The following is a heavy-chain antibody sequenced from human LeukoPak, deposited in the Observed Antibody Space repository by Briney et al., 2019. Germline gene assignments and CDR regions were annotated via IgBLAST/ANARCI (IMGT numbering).Heavy chain of an antibody. CDR2: ISWNSGSI. CDR3: AKGRSIRYYYDSSGPDF. D-gene: IGHD3-22*01. V-gene: IGHV3-9*01. CDR1: GFTFDDYA. Sequence: PGGSLRLSCAASGFTFDDYAMHWVRQAPGKGLEWVSGISWNSGSIGYADSVKGRFTISRDNAKNSLFLQLNRLRADDTAFYYCAKGRSIRYYYDSSGPDFWGQGTLVTVSS. J-gene: IGHJ4*02.